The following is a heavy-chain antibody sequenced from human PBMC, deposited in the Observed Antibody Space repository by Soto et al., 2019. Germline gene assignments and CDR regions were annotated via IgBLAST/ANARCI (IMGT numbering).Heavy chain of an antibody. V-gene: IGHV4-59*01. J-gene: IGHJ4*01. CDR1: GDSISSYY. CDR2: LYYGRSA. CDR3: ALRSMAVVPEY. Sequence: QVQLQESGPGLVKPSETLSLTCAVSGDSISSYYCMWIRQPPGKGLESIGYLYYGRSANYNHSLKSRVTLSVDTSTNQCSLTLSSMTAADTAGYYCALRSMAVVPEYWGHGTLVTVSS. D-gene: IGHD3-22*01.